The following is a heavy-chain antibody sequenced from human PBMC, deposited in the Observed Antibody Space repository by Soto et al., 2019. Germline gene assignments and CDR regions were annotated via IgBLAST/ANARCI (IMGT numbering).Heavy chain of an antibody. CDR1: GFTFSDHY. Sequence: EVQLVESGGGLVQLGGSLRLSCAASGFTFSDHYMDWVRQAPGKGLEWVGRSRNKANSYISEYAASVKGRFTISRDDSNNSLYLQMNSLKTEDTAVYYCAREGADYYFAMVVWGQGTTVTVSS. D-gene: IGHD6-19*01. CDR2: SRNKANSYIS. J-gene: IGHJ6*02. V-gene: IGHV3-72*01. CDR3: AREGADYYFAMVV.